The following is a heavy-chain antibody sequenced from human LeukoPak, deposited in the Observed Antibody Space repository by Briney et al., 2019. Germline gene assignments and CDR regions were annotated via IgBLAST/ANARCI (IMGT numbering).Heavy chain of an antibody. J-gene: IGHJ4*02. CDR3: ARAPLTTATSDYFDL. V-gene: IGHV4-30-4*01. CDR2: IHYSGIT. Sequence: SETLSLTCTVSGGSISTNDYFWSWIRQSPEKGLEWIGYIHYSGITKSNPSLESRLTLSVDTSKNQLSLRLTSVTAADTAVYYCARAPLTTATSDYFDLWGLGALVTVSS. D-gene: IGHD4-17*01. CDR1: GGSISTNDYF.